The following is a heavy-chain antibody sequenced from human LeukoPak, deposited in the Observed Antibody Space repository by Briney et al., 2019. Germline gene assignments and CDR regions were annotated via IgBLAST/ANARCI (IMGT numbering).Heavy chain of an antibody. Sequence: KPGGSLRLSCAASGFTFSSYSMNWVRQAPGKGLEWVSSISSSSSYIYYADSVKGRFTISRDNAKNSLYLQMNSLRAEDTAVYYCARDSAPDIVVVVAATDYWGQGTLVTVPS. CDR2: ISSSSSYI. CDR1: GFTFSSYS. V-gene: IGHV3-21*01. D-gene: IGHD2-15*01. J-gene: IGHJ4*02. CDR3: ARDSAPDIVVVVAATDY.